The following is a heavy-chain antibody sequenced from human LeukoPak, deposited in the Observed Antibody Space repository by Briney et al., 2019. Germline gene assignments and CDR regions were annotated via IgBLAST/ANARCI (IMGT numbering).Heavy chain of an antibody. J-gene: IGHJ4*02. CDR2: IYPSGSS. CDR1: GGSISSYY. V-gene: IGHV4-4*07. D-gene: IGHD6-19*01. Sequence: SETLSLTCTVSGGSISSYYWSWIRQPAGKGLEWIGHIYPSGSSNYNPSLKSRVTMSVDTSKNQFSPKLSSVTAADTAVYYCARAGRYSSGPTLWGQGTLVTVSS. CDR3: ARAGRYSSGPTL.